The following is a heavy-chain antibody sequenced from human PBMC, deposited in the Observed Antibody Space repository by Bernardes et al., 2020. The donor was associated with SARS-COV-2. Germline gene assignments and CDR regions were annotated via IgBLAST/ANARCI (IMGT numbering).Heavy chain of an antibody. D-gene: IGHD6-19*01. CDR3: ARVVSGPYVGADAFAV. J-gene: IGHJ3*01. V-gene: IGHV3-23*01. Sequence: GGSLRLSCEASGFSFSSYGMHWVRQAPGKGLEWVSAINSAGTTYYADSVKGRFTAARDNSKNTLYLQMNSLTSEDTAVYYCARVVSGPYVGADAFAVWGRGTTVTVSS. CDR1: GFSFSSYG. CDR2: INSAGTT.